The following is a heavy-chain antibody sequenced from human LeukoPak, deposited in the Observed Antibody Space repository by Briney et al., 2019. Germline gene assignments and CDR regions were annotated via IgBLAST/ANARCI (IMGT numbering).Heavy chain of an antibody. Sequence: SETLSLTCTVSGGSISSDYWSWIRQPAGKGLEWIGRIYTSGSTNCNPSLKSRVTMSLDTSKNQFSLKLSSVTAADTAVYYCARGVYYPGYYFDYWGQGALVTVSS. CDR2: IYTSGST. CDR1: GGSISSDY. J-gene: IGHJ4*02. CDR3: ARGVYYPGYYFDY. D-gene: IGHD3-22*01. V-gene: IGHV4-4*07.